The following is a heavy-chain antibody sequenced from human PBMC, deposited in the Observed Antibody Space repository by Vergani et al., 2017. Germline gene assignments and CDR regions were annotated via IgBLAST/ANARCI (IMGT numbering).Heavy chain of an antibody. D-gene: IGHD6-19*01. V-gene: IGHV4-4*02. CDR1: GGSISSSNW. CDR2: IYHSGST. J-gene: IGHJ4*02. Sequence: QVQLQESGPGLVKPSGTLSLNCAVSGGSISSSNWWSLVRPPPEEGLGWFGEIYHSGSTNYNPSLKSRVTISVDKSKNQFSLKLSYVTAADTAVYYCARRSGWLKDFDYWGQGTLVTVSS. CDR3: ARRSGWLKDFDY.